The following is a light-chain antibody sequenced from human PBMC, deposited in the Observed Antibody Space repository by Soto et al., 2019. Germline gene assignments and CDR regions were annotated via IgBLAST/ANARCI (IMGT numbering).Light chain of an antibody. J-gene: IGKJ3*01. CDR3: NNYGRSTLLT. CDR2: GAS. V-gene: IGKV3-20*01. CDR1: QSVSISY. Sequence: VFLTQCPFTLSLSPGERSTLSCRASQSVSISYLAWYQQKPGQAPRLLVYGASSRATGIPDRFSGSGSGTDFTITISPMQHEDFAVHYCNNYGRSTLLTLGPGKKVDIK.